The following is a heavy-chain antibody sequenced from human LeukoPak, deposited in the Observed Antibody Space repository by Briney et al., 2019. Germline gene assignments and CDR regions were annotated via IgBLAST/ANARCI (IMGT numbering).Heavy chain of an antibody. Sequence: SETLSLTCTVSSGSISSNNHFWGWIRQPQGKGLEWIGNIDYSGSTDYNPSLKSRVTVSADPSKTQFSLKLTSVTAADTAVYYCATRGDYSDTSGNSYDALDIWGQGTMVTVSS. CDR2: IDYSGST. V-gene: IGHV4-39*07. CDR3: ATRGDYSDTSGNSYDALDI. CDR1: SGSISSNNHF. J-gene: IGHJ3*02. D-gene: IGHD3-22*01.